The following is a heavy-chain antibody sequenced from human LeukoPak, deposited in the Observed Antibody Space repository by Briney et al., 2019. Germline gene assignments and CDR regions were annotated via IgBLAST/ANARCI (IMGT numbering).Heavy chain of an antibody. CDR3: ASQNYCSSTSCKNYYYYGMDV. CDR1: GFTFSSYW. CDR2: INSDGSSA. J-gene: IGHJ6*02. D-gene: IGHD2-2*01. Sequence: GGSLRLSCAASGFTFSSYWMHWVRQAPGKGLVWVSRINSDGSSANYADSVKGRFTISRDNAKNTLYLQMNSLRAEDTAVYYCASQNYCSSTSCKNYYYYGMDVWGQGTTVTVSS. V-gene: IGHV3-74*01.